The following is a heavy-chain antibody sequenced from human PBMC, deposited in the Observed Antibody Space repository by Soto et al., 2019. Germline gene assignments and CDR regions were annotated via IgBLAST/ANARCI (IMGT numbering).Heavy chain of an antibody. D-gene: IGHD4-17*01. J-gene: IGHJ4*02. V-gene: IGHV1-2*02. CDR2: INPNSGGT. CDR1: GYTFTGYY. Sequence: SVKVSCKASGYTFTGYYMHWVRQAPGQGLEWMGWINPNSGGTNYAQKFQGRVTMTRDTSISTAYMELSRLRSDDTAVYYCARVMGMTTVTTVYYWGQGTLVTVSS. CDR3: ARVMGMTTVTTVYY.